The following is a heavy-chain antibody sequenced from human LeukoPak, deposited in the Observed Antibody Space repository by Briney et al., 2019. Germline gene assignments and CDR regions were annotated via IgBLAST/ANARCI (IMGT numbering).Heavy chain of an antibody. Sequence: GGSLRLSCAASGFTFSSYCMSWVRQALGKWLEWVANIKQDGSEKYYVDSVKGRFTISRDNAKNSLYLQMNSLRAEDTAVYYCARGGVNTFWSGYYGDAFDIWGQGTMVTVSS. CDR3: ARGGVNTFWSGYYGDAFDI. CDR2: IKQDGSEK. V-gene: IGHV3-7*01. CDR1: GFTFSSYC. J-gene: IGHJ3*02. D-gene: IGHD3-3*01.